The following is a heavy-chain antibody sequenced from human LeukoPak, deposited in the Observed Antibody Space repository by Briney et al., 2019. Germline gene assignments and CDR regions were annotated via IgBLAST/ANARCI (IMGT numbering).Heavy chain of an antibody. D-gene: IGHD5-24*01. CDR2: ISGSGGST. CDR1: GFTFSSYA. J-gene: IGHJ4*02. Sequence: GGSLRLSCAASGFTFSSYAMSRVRQAPGKGLEWVSAISGSGGSTYYADSVKGRFTISRDNSKNTLYLQMNSLRAEDTAVYYCAKGEMATITYYFDYWGQGTLVTVSS. CDR3: AKGEMATITYYFDY. V-gene: IGHV3-23*01.